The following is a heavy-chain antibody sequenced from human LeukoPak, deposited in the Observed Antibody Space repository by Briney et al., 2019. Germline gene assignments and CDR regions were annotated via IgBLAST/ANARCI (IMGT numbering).Heavy chain of an antibody. J-gene: IGHJ4*02. Sequence: GGSLRLSCAASGFTFRTYWVSWVRQAPGKGLEWVANITEDGSQRYYVDSVKGRFTISRDNAKNSLYLQMNSLRAEDTAVYYCARDRLHYGDYEKTFDYWGQGTLVTVSS. D-gene: IGHD4-17*01. V-gene: IGHV3-7*01. CDR1: GFTFRTYW. CDR2: ITEDGSQR. CDR3: ARDRLHYGDYEKTFDY.